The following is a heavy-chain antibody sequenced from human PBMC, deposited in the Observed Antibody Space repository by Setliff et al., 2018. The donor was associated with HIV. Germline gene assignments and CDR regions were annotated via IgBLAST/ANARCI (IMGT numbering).Heavy chain of an antibody. CDR2: IIPILGVA. D-gene: IGHD3-3*01. CDR1: RSTFNSHT. Sequence: SVKVSCKASRSTFNSHTINWVRQAPGQGLDWMGRIIPILGVANYAQRSQGKVTITADKSMSTAYMELTSLRFDDTAMYYCVRGVQSPPHYSYYYMDVWGEGTMVTVSS. V-gene: IGHV1-69*02. CDR3: VRGVQSPPHYSYYYMDV. J-gene: IGHJ6*03.